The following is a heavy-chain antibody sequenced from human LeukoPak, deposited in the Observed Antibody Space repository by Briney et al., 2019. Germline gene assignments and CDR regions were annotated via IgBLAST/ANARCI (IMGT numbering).Heavy chain of an antibody. D-gene: IGHD1-26*01. CDR1: GYTFTSYG. CDR2: ISAYNGNT. J-gene: IGHJ4*02. CDR3: ARDFIVGAPRGGVIDY. V-gene: IGHV1-18*01. Sequence: ASVTVSCTASGYTFTSYGISWVRQAPGQGGEWMGWISAYNGNTNYAQKLQGRVTMTTDTSTSTAYMELRSLRSDDTAVYYCARDFIVGAPRGGVIDYWGQGTLVTVSS.